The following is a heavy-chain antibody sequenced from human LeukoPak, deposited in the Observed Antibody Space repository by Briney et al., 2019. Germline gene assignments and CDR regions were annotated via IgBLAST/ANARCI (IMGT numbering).Heavy chain of an antibody. CDR1: GVTFSSYA. J-gene: IGHJ4*02. D-gene: IGHD2-21*02. CDR2: IIPIFGTA. Sequence: GSSVKVSCKASGVTFSSYAISWVRQAPGQGLEWMGRIIPIFGTANYAQKFQGRVTITTDESTSTAYMELSSLRSEDTAVYYCASSNLAYCGGDCYSAFDYWGQGTLVTVSS. CDR3: ASSNLAYCGGDCYSAFDY. V-gene: IGHV1-69*05.